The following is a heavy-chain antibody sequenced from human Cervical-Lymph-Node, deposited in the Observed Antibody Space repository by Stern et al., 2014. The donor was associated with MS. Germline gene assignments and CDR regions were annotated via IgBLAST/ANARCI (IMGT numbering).Heavy chain of an antibody. CDR3: AKRIAAAGTHPGTFDY. Sequence: QMQLVQSGGGVVQPGRSLRLSCEASGFTFSTYGMHWVRQAPRPGLEWVAVTSSDGSNKYYADSVKGRFTVSRDNSKNTLYLQMNSLRAEDTAVYYCAKRIAAAGTHPGTFDYWGQGTLVTVSS. J-gene: IGHJ4*02. V-gene: IGHV3-30*18. D-gene: IGHD6-13*01. CDR1: GFTFSTYG. CDR2: TSSDGSNK.